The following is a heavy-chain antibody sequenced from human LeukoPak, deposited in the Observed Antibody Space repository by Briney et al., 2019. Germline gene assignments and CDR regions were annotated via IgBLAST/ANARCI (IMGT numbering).Heavy chain of an antibody. D-gene: IGHD3-10*01. CDR2: ISAYNGNT. CDR3: ARDQLWFGEFADAFDI. J-gene: IGHJ3*02. CDR1: GYTFTSYG. V-gene: IGHV1-18*01. Sequence: ASVKVSCKASGYTFTSYGISWVRQAPGQGLEWMGWISAYNGNTNYAQKLQGRVTMTTDTSTSTAYMELRSLRSDDTAVYYCARDQLWFGEFADAFDIWGQGTMVTVSS.